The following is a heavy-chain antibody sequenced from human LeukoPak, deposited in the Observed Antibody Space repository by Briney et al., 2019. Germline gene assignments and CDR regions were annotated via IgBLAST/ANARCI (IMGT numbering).Heavy chain of an antibody. J-gene: IGHJ4*02. V-gene: IGHV4-4*07. CDR3: ARDLSGWSILDY. D-gene: IGHD6-19*01. CDR2: IYTSGST. CDR1: GGSISSYF. Sequence: PSETLSLTCTVSGGSISSYFWSWIRQPAGKGLKWIGRIYTSGSTNYNPSLKSRVTMSIDTSTNQFSLKLSSVTAADTAVYFCARDLSGWSILDYWGQGTLVTVSS.